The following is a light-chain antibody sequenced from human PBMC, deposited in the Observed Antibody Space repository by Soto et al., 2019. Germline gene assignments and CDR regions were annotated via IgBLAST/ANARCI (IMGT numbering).Light chain of an antibody. V-gene: IGKV1-39*01. Sequence: DIQMTQSPSSLSASVGDRVTITCRASQSISSYLNWHQQKPGKAPKLLIYAASSLQSGVPSRFSGSGSGTDFTLTISSLQPEDFATYDCQQSYSTPYTFGQGTKLEIK. J-gene: IGKJ2*01. CDR1: QSISSY. CDR2: AAS. CDR3: QQSYSTPYT.